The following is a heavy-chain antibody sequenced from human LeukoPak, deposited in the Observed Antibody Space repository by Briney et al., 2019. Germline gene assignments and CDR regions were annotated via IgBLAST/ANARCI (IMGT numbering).Heavy chain of an antibody. CDR2: INSIGSTI. Sequence: GGSLRLSCAVSGFTFSHSEMNWVRQAPGKGREWISYINSIGSTIYYADSVKGRFTISRDNAKNSLYLQMNSLRAEDTAVYYCAREPNAFDIWGQGTMVTVSS. CDR3: AREPNAFDI. V-gene: IGHV3-48*03. CDR1: GFTFSHSE. J-gene: IGHJ3*02.